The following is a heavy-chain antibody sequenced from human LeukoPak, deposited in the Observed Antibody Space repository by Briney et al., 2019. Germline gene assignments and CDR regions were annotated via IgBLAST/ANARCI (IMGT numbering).Heavy chain of an antibody. CDR1: GGSISSSSYY. J-gene: IGHJ4*02. CDR2: IKQDGSEK. Sequence: ETLSLTCTVSGGSISSSSYYWGWVRQAPGKGLEWVANIKQDGSEKYYVDSVKGRFTISRDNAKNSLYLQMNSLRAEDTAVYYCARDYGGNAGGVDYWGQGTLVTVSS. CDR3: ARDYGGNAGGVDY. V-gene: IGHV3-7*01. D-gene: IGHD4-23*01.